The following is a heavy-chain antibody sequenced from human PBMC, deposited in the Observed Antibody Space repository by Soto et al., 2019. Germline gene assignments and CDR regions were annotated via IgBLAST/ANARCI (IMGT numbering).Heavy chain of an antibody. V-gene: IGHV3-33*01. CDR2: IWYDGSKK. J-gene: IGHJ4*02. D-gene: IGHD4-17*01. CDR1: GFTFSSYG. CDR3: ARFVGGDYGGYFDY. Sequence: PGGSLRLSCAASGFTFSSYGMHWVRQAPGKGLEWVAVIWYDGSKKYYADSVKGRFTISRDNSKDTLYLQMNSLRAEDTAVYYCARFVGGDYGGYFDYWGQGTLVTVSS.